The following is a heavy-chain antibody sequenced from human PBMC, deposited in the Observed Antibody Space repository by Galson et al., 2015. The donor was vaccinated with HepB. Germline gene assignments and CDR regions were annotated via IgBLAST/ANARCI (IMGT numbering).Heavy chain of an antibody. V-gene: IGHV5-10-1*01. CDR2: IDPSDSYT. CDR1: GYSFTSYW. D-gene: IGHD4-17*01. Sequence: QSGAEVKKPGESLRISCKGSGYSFTSYWISWVRQMPGKGLEWMGRIDPSDSYTNYSPSFQGHVTISADKSISTAYLQWSSLKASDTAMYYCARHHGYGDFNDAFDIWGQGTMVTVSS. J-gene: IGHJ3*02. CDR3: ARHHGYGDFNDAFDI.